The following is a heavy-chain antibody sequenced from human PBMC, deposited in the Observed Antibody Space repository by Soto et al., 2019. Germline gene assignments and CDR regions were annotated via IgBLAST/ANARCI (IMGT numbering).Heavy chain of an antibody. Sequence: QVQLEQSGPEVRKPGASVKVSCKASGFNFVNYGISWVRLAPGRGLEWMGWLNVEDGNTNYPQKVQGRVTLTTDTSTRTAYMELRSLRSDDTAVYFCARVGAARVLWDFDYWGQGTLVTVST. CDR1: GFNFVNYG. V-gene: IGHV1-18*01. J-gene: IGHJ4*02. CDR2: LNVEDGNT. CDR3: ARVGAARVLWDFDY. D-gene: IGHD1-26*01.